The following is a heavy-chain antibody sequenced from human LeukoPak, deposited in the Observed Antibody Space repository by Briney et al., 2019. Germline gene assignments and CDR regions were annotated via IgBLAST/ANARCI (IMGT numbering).Heavy chain of an antibody. Sequence: GASVKVSCKASGYTFTDYYMHWVRQAPGQGLEWMGSIDPDSGGTKYAQNFQGRVLMTRDTSITTAYMELSILRSDNTAVYYCAREYYDSSGGKYSFNMWGQGKMVTVSS. CDR3: AREYYDSSGGKYSFNM. D-gene: IGHD3-22*01. CDR1: GYTFTDYY. CDR2: IDPDSGGT. V-gene: IGHV1-2*02. J-gene: IGHJ3*02.